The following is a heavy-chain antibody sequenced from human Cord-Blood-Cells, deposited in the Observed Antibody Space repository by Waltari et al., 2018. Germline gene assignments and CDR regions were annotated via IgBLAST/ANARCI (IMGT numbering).Heavy chain of an antibody. D-gene: IGHD3-3*01. J-gene: IGHJ6*03. V-gene: IGHV1-46*01. Sequence: QVQLVQSGAEVKKPGASVKVSCKASGYTFTSYYMHWVRQAPGQGLEWMGIINPSGGSTSYAQKFQGRVTMTRDTSTSTVYMELSSLRSEDTAVYYCARERGITIFGVVRDYYYYYMDVWGKGTTVTVSS. CDR1: GYTFTSYY. CDR2: INPSGGST. CDR3: ARERGITIFGVVRDYYYYYMDV.